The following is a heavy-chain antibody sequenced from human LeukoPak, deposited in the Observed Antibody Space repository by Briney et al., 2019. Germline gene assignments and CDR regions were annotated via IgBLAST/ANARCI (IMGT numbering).Heavy chain of an antibody. CDR1: GYTLTELS. CDR3: ASWDGSGSYGAFDI. CDR2: FDPEDGET. D-gene: IGHD3-10*01. Sequence: ASVKVSCKVSGYTLTELSMHWVRQAPGKGLEWMGGFDPEDGETIYAQKFQGRVTMTEDTSTDTAYMELSSLRSEDTAVYYCASWDGSGSYGAFDIWGQGTMVTVSS. J-gene: IGHJ3*02. V-gene: IGHV1-24*01.